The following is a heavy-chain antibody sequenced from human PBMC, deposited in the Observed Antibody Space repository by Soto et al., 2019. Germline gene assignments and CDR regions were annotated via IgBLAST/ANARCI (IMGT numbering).Heavy chain of an antibody. J-gene: IGHJ6*02. D-gene: IGHD5-12*01. CDR2: IIPIFGTA. CDR1: GGTFSSYA. CDR3: ARDRDGSGYDPVYYYYGMDV. V-gene: IGHV1-69*13. Sequence: GASVKVSCKASGGTFSSYAISWVRQAPGQGLEWMGGIIPIFGTANYAQKFQGRVTITADESTSTAYMELSSLRSEDTAVYYCARDRDGSGYDPVYYYYGMDVWGQGTKVTVS.